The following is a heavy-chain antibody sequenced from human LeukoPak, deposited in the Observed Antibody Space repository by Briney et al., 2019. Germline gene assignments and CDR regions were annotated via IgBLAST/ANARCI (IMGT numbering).Heavy chain of an antibody. V-gene: IGHV3-66*01. CDR1: GLTVIYNF. D-gene: IGHD1-26*01. J-gene: IGHJ5*02. Sequence: GGSLRLSCAASGLTVIYNFMSWVRQAPGKGLEWVSVIYSGGSTYYADSVKGRFTISRDNSKNTVYLQMNSLRVDDTAVYYCARVKVGITYWFDPWGQGTLVTVSS. CDR2: IYSGGST. CDR3: ARVKVGITYWFDP.